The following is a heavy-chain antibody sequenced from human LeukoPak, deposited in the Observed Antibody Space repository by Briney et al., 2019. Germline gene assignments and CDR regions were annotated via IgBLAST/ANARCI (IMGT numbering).Heavy chain of an antibody. D-gene: IGHD6-19*01. V-gene: IGHV3-30*02. CDR2: IRYDGSNK. CDR3: AKDERQWPPGIFDY. J-gene: IGHJ4*02. CDR1: GFTFSSYG. Sequence: GGSLRLSCAASGFTFSSYGMHWVRQAPGKGLEWVAFIRYDGSNKYYADSVKGRFTISRDNSKNTLYLQMNSLRAEDTAVYYCAKDERQWPPGIFDYWGQGTLVTVSS.